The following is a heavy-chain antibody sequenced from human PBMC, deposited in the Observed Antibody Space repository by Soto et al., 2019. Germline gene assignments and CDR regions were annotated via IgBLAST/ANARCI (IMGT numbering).Heavy chain of an antibody. CDR1: GFTFSSYA. Sequence: QVQLVESGGGVVQPGRSLRLSCAASGFTFSSYAMHWVRQAPGKGLEWVAVISYDGSNKYYADSVKGRFTISRDNSKNTLYLQRNSLRAEDTAVYYCARDLWIVLVPAPASILGIGWSYGMDVWGQGTTVTVSS. CDR2: ISYDGSNK. J-gene: IGHJ6*02. D-gene: IGHD2-2*01. V-gene: IGHV3-30-3*01. CDR3: ARDLWIVLVPAPASILGIGWSYGMDV.